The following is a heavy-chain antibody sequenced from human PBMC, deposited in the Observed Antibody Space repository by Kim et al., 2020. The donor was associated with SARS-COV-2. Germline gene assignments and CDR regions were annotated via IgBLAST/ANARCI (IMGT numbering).Heavy chain of an antibody. CDR2: ISSSSSYI. CDR1: GFTFSSYS. V-gene: IGHV3-21*01. D-gene: IGHD2-8*01. Sequence: GGSLRLSCAASGFTFSSYSMNWVRQAPGKGLEWVSSISSSSSYIYYADSVKGRFTISRDNAKNSLYLQMNSLRAEDTAVYYCARVGTYCTNGVCYNLEGFDYYYYSMDVWGQGTTVTVSS. CDR3: ARVGTYCTNGVCYNLEGFDYYYYSMDV. J-gene: IGHJ6*02.